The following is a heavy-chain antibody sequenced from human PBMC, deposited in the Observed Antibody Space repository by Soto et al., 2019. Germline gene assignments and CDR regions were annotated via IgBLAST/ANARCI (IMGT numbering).Heavy chain of an antibody. J-gene: IGHJ4*02. CDR3: AKDAYDYVWGSYRPYFAY. V-gene: IGHV3-23*01. CDR1: GFTFSSYA. CDR2: ISGSGGST. D-gene: IGHD3-16*02. Sequence: GGSLRLSCAASGFTFSSYAMSWVRQAPGKGLEWVSAISGSGGSTYYADSVKGRFTISRDNSKNTLYLQMNSLRAEDTAVYYCAKDAYDYVWGSYRPYFAYWGQGALVT.